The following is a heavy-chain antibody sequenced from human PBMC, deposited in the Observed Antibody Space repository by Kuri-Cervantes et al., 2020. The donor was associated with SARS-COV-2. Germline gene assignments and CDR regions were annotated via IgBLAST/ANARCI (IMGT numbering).Heavy chain of an antibody. D-gene: IGHD2-2*01. CDR2: INPNSGGT. Sequence: ASVKVSCKASGYTFTGYYMHWVRQAPGQGLEWMGWINPNSGGTNYAQKFQGWVTMTRDTSISTAYMELSRLRSDDTAVYYCARARPRGQDIVVVPAAQKDYYYGMEVWGQGTTVTVSS. CDR1: GYTFTGYY. CDR3: ARARPRGQDIVVVPAAQKDYYYGMEV. J-gene: IGHJ6*02. V-gene: IGHV1-2*04.